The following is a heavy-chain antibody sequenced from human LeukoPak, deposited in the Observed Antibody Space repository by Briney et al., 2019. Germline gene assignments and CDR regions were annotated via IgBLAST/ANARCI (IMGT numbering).Heavy chain of an antibody. CDR1: GFTFSSYS. Sequence: GGSLRLSCAASGFTFSSYSMNWVRQAPGKGLEWVSNISSSSSTIYYADSVKGRFTISRDNAKNSLYLQMNSLRDEDTAVYYCARVDIVATITSWSYWGQGTLVTVSS. J-gene: IGHJ4*02. D-gene: IGHD5-12*01. CDR2: ISSSSSTI. CDR3: ARVDIVATITSWSY. V-gene: IGHV3-48*02.